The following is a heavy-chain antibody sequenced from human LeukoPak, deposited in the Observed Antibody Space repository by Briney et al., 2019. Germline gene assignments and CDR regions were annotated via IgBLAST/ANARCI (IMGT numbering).Heavy chain of an antibody. V-gene: IGHV3-33*01. CDR1: GFTFSSYG. J-gene: IGHJ4*02. Sequence: PGGSLRLSCAASGFTFSSYGMHWVRQAPGKGLEWVAVIWYDGSNKYYADSVKGRFTIFRDNSKNTLYLQMNSLRAEDTAVYYCARDLYKFGELPTTDDYWGQGTLVTVSS. D-gene: IGHD3-10*01. CDR2: IWYDGSNK. CDR3: ARDLYKFGELPTTDDY.